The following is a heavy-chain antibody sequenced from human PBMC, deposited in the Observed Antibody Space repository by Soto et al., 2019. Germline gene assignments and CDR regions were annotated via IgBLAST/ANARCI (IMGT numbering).Heavy chain of an antibody. D-gene: IGHD4-17*01. J-gene: IGHJ4*02. V-gene: IGHV4-61*01. CDR2: IYYSGST. Sequence: SETLSLTCTVSGGSVSSGSYYWSWIRQPPGKGLEWIGYIYYSGSTNYNPSLKSRLTISVDTSKNQFSLKLSSVTAADTAVYYCARDYGDNAFLDYWGQGTLVTVSS. CDR3: ARDYGDNAFLDY. CDR1: GGSVSSGSYY.